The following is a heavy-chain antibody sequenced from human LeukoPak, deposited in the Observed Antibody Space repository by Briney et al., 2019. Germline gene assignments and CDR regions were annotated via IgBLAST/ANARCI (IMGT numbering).Heavy chain of an antibody. V-gene: IGHV4-39*01. CDR3: ARGYWFYFDY. J-gene: IGHJ4*02. CDR1: GGSISSSSYY. Sequence: SETLSLTCTVSGGSISSSSYYWGWIRQPPGKGLEWIGSIYYSGSTYYNPSLKSRVTISVDTSKNQFSLKLSSVTAADTAVYYCARGYWFYFDYWGQGTLVTVSS. CDR2: IYYSGST. D-gene: IGHD2-8*02.